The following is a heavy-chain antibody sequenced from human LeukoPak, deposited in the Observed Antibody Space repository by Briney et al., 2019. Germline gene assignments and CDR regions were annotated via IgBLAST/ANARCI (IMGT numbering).Heavy chain of an antibody. Sequence: GGSLRLSCAASGFTFSSYWMHRVRQAPGKGLVWVSRINSDGSSTSYADSVKGRFTISRDNAKNTLYLQMNSLRAEDTAVYYCARESDYYYYGMDVWGQGTTVTVSS. V-gene: IGHV3-74*01. CDR2: INSDGSST. CDR1: GFTFSSYW. J-gene: IGHJ6*02. CDR3: ARESDYYYYGMDV.